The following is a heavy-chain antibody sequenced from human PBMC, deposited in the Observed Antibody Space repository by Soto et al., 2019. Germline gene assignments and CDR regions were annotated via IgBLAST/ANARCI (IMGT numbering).Heavy chain of an antibody. CDR1: GFTFSSYS. Sequence: EVQLVESGGGLVKPGGSLRLSCAASGFTFSSYSMSWVRQAPGKGLEWVASISTTSSYMYYVDSVKGRFTISRDNAKNSLYLQMNSLSADDTAVYYCARPNYGPYYYGMDVWGQGTTVTVSS. D-gene: IGHD3-10*01. V-gene: IGHV3-21*01. CDR3: ARPNYGPYYYGMDV. CDR2: ISTTSSYM. J-gene: IGHJ6*02.